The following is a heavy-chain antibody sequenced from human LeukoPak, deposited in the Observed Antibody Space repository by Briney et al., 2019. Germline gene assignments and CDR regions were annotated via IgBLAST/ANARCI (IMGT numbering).Heavy chain of an antibody. D-gene: IGHD3-10*01. J-gene: IGHJ4*02. Sequence: GGSLRLACAASGFTFSGYSMNWVRQAPGKGLEWVSYISGSGNSISYADSVKGRFTISRDNAKNSLYLQMNSLRAEDTAVYYCARGGFALWFGEFLFDYWGQGTLVTVSS. CDR1: GFTFSGYS. CDR3: ARGGFALWFGEFLFDY. CDR2: ISGSGNSI. V-gene: IGHV3-48*04.